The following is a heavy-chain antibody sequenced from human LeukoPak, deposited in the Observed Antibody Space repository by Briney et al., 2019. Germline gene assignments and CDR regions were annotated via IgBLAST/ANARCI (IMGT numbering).Heavy chain of an antibody. D-gene: IGHD5-24*01. CDR2: TTTTTGRS. J-gene: IGHJ5*02. V-gene: IGHV3-23*01. CDR3: AKLATWRPTNRVDL. Sequence: GGSLRLSCAASGFTLTNYAMSWVRQAPGKGLEWVSSTTTTTGRSYYADSVKGRFAISRDNSKNTLYLQLNSLRADDTATYYCAKLATWRPTNRVDLWGQGTLVIVSS. CDR1: GFTLTNYA.